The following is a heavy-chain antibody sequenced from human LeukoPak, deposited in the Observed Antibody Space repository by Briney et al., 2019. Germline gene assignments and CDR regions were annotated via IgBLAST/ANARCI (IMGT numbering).Heavy chain of an antibody. Sequence: ASVKVSCKASGYTFTGYYMHWVRQAPGQGLEWMGWINPNSGGTNYAQKFQGRVTMTRDTSIGTAYMELSRLRSDDTAVYYCARHPPPLVVAWVYYYGMDVWGQGTTVTVSS. CDR1: GYTFTGYY. CDR2: INPNSGGT. D-gene: IGHD2-15*01. CDR3: ARHPPPLVVAWVYYYGMDV. V-gene: IGHV1-2*02. J-gene: IGHJ6*02.